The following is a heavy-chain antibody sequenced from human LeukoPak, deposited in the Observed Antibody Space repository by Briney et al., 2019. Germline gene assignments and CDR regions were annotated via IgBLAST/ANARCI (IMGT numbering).Heavy chain of an antibody. CDR3: ARARITGTTLPVDY. D-gene: IGHD1-20*01. CDR2: ISSSSSYI. CDR1: GFTFSSYS. J-gene: IGHJ4*02. Sequence: PGGSLRLSCAASGFTFSSYSMNWVRQAPGKGLEWVSTISSSSSYIYYADSVKGRFTISRDNAKNSLYLQMNSLRAEDTAVYYCARARITGTTLPVDYWGQGTLVTVSP. V-gene: IGHV3-21*01.